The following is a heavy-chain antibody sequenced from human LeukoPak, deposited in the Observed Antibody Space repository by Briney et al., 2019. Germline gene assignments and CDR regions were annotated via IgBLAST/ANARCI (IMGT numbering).Heavy chain of an antibody. D-gene: IGHD4-11*01. Sequence: PSETLSLTCTVSGGSISSSTYYWVWIRQPPGKGLEWIGSINYSGSTNYNPSLKSRVTISVDTSKNRFSLKLSSVTAADTAVYYCARGQTTVMDFDYWGQGTLVTVSS. V-gene: IGHV4-39*07. CDR2: INYSGST. CDR3: ARGQTTVMDFDY. J-gene: IGHJ4*02. CDR1: GGSISSSTYY.